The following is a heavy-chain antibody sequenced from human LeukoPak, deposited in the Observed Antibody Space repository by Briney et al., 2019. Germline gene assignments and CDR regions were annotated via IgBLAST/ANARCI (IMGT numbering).Heavy chain of an antibody. V-gene: IGHV3-11*01. CDR3: ARTGTYYYDT. Sequence: PGGSLRLSCAASGFTFSDYYMTWIRQAPGKGLEWVSHISSGGRTIYYADSVKGRFTISRDNAKNSLYLQMNSLRAEDTAVYYCARTGTYYYDTWGQGTLVTVSP. CDR2: ISSGGRTI. D-gene: IGHD3-22*01. J-gene: IGHJ4*02. CDR1: GFTFSDYY.